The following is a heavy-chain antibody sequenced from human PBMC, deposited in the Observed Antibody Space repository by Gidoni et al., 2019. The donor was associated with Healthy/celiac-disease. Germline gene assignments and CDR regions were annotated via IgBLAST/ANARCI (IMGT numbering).Heavy chain of an antibody. CDR1: GGSFSGSY. J-gene: IGHJ4*02. Sequence: QVQLQQWGAGLLKPSETLSLTCAVYGGSFSGSYWSWIRQPPGKGLEWIGEINHSGSTNYNPSLKSRVTISVDTSKNQFSLKLSSVTAADTAVYYCARGRRNYYDSSGYPRFDYWGQGTLVTVSS. D-gene: IGHD3-22*01. CDR2: INHSGST. V-gene: IGHV4-34*01. CDR3: ARGRRNYYDSSGYPRFDY.